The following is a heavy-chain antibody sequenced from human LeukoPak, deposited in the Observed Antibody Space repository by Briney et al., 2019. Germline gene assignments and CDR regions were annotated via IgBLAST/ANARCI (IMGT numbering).Heavy chain of an antibody. V-gene: IGHV2-5*02. CDR2: IYWDDDE. CDR1: GFSLSTRAVG. J-gene: IGHJ4*02. Sequence: SGPTLVKPTQTLTLTCMFSGFSLSTRAVGVGWIRQPPGKALEWLALIYWDDDERYSPSLKSRLTITKDTSKNQVVLTMTNMDPVDTATYYCAHTIITGTTWYFDYWGQGTLVTVSS. D-gene: IGHD1-7*01. CDR3: AHTIITGTTWYFDY.